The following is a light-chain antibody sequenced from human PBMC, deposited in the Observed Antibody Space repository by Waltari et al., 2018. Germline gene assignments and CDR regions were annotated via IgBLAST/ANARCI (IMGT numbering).Light chain of an antibody. CDR2: NVS. CDR1: SSDIGTYNY. CDR3: SSYTTSSTWV. J-gene: IGLJ3*02. Sequence: QSALTQPASVSGSPGQSITISCNGTSSDIGTYNYVSWYQQYPGKAPKLMIDNVSDRPSGISNRFSGSKSGNTASLTSSGLQAEDEADYYCSSYTTSSTWVFGGGTKLTVL. V-gene: IGLV2-14*03.